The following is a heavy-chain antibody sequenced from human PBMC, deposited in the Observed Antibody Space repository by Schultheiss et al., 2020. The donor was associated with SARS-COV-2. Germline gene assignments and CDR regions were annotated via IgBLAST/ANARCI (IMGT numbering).Heavy chain of an antibody. V-gene: IGHV3-33*06. Sequence: GESLKISCAASGFTFSSYGMHWVRQAPGKGLEWVAVIWYDGSNKYYADSVKGRFTISRDNSKNTLYLQMNSLRAEDTAVYYCAKVGPGQQLVDYWGQGTLVTVSS. J-gene: IGHJ4*02. D-gene: IGHD6-13*01. CDR1: GFTFSSYG. CDR2: IWYDGSNK. CDR3: AKVGPGQQLVDY.